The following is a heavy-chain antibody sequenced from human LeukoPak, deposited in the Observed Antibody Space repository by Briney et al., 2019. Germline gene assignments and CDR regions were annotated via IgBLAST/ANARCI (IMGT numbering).Heavy chain of an antibody. CDR3: ARALTIWVDV. Sequence: SETLSLTCAVYGGSFSGYYWSWIRQPPGKGLEWIGEINHSGSTNYNPSLKSRVTISVDTSKNQFSLKLSSVTAADTAVYYCARALTIWVDVWGQGTTVTVSS. V-gene: IGHV4-34*01. CDR1: GGSFSGYY. D-gene: IGHD3-3*01. J-gene: IGHJ6*02. CDR2: INHSGST.